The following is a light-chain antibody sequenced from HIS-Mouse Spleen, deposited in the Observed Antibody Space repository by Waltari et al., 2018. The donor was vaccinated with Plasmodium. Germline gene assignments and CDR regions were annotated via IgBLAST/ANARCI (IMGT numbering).Light chain of an antibody. Sequence: SYELTQPPSVSVSPGQTARITCSGDALPKKYAYWYQQKPGPAPVLGIYENRKRPYGIPERFADSRPCTMATWTIRGAEVEDEADYYCYSTDSSGNHRVFGGGTKLTVL. V-gene: IGLV3-10*01. CDR2: ENR. CDR3: YSTDSSGNHRV. J-gene: IGLJ3*02. CDR1: ALPKKY.